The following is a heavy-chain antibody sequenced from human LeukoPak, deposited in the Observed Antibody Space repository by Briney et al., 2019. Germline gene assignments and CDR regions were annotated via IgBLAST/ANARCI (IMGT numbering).Heavy chain of an antibody. CDR3: ARAYCSSTSCAPDY. CDR2: INHSGST. J-gene: IGHJ4*02. V-gene: IGHV4-34*01. Sequence: SETLSLTCAVYGGSFSGYYWSWIRQPPGKGLEWIGEINHSGSTNYNPSLKSRVTISVDTSKNQFSLKLSSVTAADTAVYYCARAYCSSTSCAPDYWGQRTLVTVSS. CDR1: GGSFSGYY. D-gene: IGHD2-2*01.